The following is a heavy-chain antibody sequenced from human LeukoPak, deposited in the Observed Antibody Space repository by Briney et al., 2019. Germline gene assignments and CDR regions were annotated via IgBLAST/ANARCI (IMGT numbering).Heavy chain of an antibody. CDR1: GFTFSSYV. CDR3: ARDSDWAFDN. J-gene: IGHJ4*02. V-gene: IGHV3-48*02. CDR2: INHNAETI. D-gene: IGHD2-21*02. Sequence: GGSLRLSCAASGFTFSSYVMSWVRQAPGKGLEWVSYINHNAETIYYADSVKGRFTISRDNAKNVLYLQMNRLRDGDTAVYYCARDSDWAFDNWGQGTLVTVSS.